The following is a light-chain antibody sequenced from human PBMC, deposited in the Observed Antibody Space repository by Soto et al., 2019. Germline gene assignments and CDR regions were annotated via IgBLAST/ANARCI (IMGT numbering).Light chain of an antibody. CDR2: DAS. Sequence: DIQMTQSPSSLSASVGDRVTITCQSSRDIKNYLNWYQQKPGKAPDLLIYDASNLKIGGPSRFSGSGSGTHFTFTISNLQPEDIATYYCQQYDVLPPLTFGGGTKVEIK. J-gene: IGKJ4*01. CDR3: QQYDVLPPLT. CDR1: RDIKNY. V-gene: IGKV1-33*01.